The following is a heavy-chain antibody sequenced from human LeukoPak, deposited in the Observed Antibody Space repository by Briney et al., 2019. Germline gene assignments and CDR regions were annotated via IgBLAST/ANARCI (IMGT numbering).Heavy chain of an antibody. CDR3: ARERYGSGTRVRYFDY. CDR1: GFTFSSYW. J-gene: IGHJ4*02. Sequence: PGGSLRLSCAASGFTFSSYWMHWVRQAPGKGLVRVSRINSDGSSTSYADSVKGRFTISRDNAKDSLYLQMNSLRAEDTAVYYCARERYGSGTRVRYFDYWGQGTLVTVSS. CDR2: INSDGSST. V-gene: IGHV3-74*01. D-gene: IGHD3-10*01.